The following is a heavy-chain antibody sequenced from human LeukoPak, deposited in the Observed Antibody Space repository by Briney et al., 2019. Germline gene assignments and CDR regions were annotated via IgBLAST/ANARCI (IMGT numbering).Heavy chain of an antibody. D-gene: IGHD1-7*01. CDR3: ARVLKDNWNYDFDY. J-gene: IGHJ4*02. V-gene: IGHV3-30*03. CDR1: GFTFSNYG. Sequence: GGSLRLSCAASGFTFSNYGVHWVRQAPGKGLEWVALISYDGSNKYYADSVKGRVTISRDNSKNTLYLQMNSLRAEDTAVYYCARVLKDNWNYDFDYWGPGTLVTVSS. CDR2: ISYDGSNK.